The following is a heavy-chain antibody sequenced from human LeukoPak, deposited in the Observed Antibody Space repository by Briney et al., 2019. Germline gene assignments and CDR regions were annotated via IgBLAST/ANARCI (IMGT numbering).Heavy chain of an antibody. CDR1: GFTFSSYW. Sequence: GGSLRLSCAASGFTFSSYWMHWVRQAPGKGLVWVSRINSDGSSTSYADSVKGGFTISRDNAKNTLYLQMHSLSAEDTAVYYCARGYGSGSYHDAFDIWGQGTMVTVSS. J-gene: IGHJ3*02. V-gene: IGHV3-74*01. D-gene: IGHD3-10*01. CDR2: INSDGSST. CDR3: ARGYGSGSYHDAFDI.